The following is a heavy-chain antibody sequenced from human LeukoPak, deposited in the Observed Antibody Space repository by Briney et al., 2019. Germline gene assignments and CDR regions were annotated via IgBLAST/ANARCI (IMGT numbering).Heavy chain of an antibody. CDR2: IYTSGST. Sequence: PSQTLSLTCTVSGGSISSGSYYWSWIRQPAGKGLEWIGRIYTSGSTNYNPSLKSRVTISVDTSKNQFSLKLSSVTAADTAVYYCARGTWGYYYYMDVWGKGTTVTVSS. CDR3: ARGTWGYYYYMDV. J-gene: IGHJ6*03. V-gene: IGHV4-61*02. CDR1: GGSISSGSYY. D-gene: IGHD1-26*01.